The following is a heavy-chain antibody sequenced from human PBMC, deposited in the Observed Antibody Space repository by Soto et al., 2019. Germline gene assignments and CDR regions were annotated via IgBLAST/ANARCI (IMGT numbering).Heavy chain of an antibody. Sequence: EVQLVESGGGLVKPGGSLRLSCAASGFTFDGYAMHWVRQAPGKGLEWVAGISWNSGSIGYADSVKGRFTISRDNAKNLLHLQMKSLKAEDTALDYCAKGITFFGVDPAIFDYWGQGTLVTRSS. CDR1: GFTFDGYA. D-gene: IGHD3-3*01. V-gene: IGHV3-9*01. CDR3: AKGITFFGVDPAIFDY. CDR2: ISWNSGSI. J-gene: IGHJ4*02.